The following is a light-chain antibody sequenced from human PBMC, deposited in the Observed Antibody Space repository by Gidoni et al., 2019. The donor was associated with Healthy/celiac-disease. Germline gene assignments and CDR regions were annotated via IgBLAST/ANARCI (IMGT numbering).Light chain of an antibody. CDR2: AAS. CDR3: QQSYRTPRT. J-gene: IGKJ4*01. Sequence: DIQMTQSPSSLSASVGDRVTITCRASQSISSYLNWYQQKPGKAPKLLMYAASSLQSGVPSRFSGSGSGTDFTFTISSLQPEDFATYYCQQSYRTPRTFGGGTKVEIK. CDR1: QSISSY. V-gene: IGKV1-39*01.